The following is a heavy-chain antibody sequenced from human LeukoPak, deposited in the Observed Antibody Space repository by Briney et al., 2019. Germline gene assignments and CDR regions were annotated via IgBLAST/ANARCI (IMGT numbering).Heavy chain of an antibody. CDR1: GGSISTSNW. V-gene: IGHV4-4*02. J-gene: IGHJ4*02. CDR3: ASLRYILTGYYS. CDR2: IYHNGGT. D-gene: IGHD3-9*01. Sequence: SETLSLTCAVSGGSISTSNWWSWVRQPPGKGPEWIGEIYHNGGTNYNPSLKSRVTISVDKSKNQFSLKLSSVTAADTAVYYCASLRYILTGYYSWGQGTLVTVSS.